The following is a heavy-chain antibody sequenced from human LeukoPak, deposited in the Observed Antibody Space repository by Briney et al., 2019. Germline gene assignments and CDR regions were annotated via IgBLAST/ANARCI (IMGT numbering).Heavy chain of an antibody. CDR3: AADYYDSSGYGFDY. Sequence: GGSLRLSCAASGFTFSSYEMNWVRQAPGKGLEWVSYISSSGSTIYYADSVKGRFTISKDNAKNSLYLQMNSLRAEDTAVYYCAADYYDSSGYGFDYWGQGTLVTVSS. J-gene: IGHJ4*02. V-gene: IGHV3-48*03. CDR2: ISSSGSTI. CDR1: GFTFSSYE. D-gene: IGHD3-22*01.